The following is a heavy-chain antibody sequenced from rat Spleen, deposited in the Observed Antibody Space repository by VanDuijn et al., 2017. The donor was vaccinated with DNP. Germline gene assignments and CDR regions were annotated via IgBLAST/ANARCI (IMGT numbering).Heavy chain of an antibody. CDR3: ARGGTTTDY. CDR1: GFTFSDYS. V-gene: IGHV5-25*01. CDR2: ISTSGGST. J-gene: IGHJ2*01. Sequence: EVQLVESGGGLVQPGRSLKLSCAASGFTFSDYSMAWVRQAPKKGLEWVASISTSGGSTYYRDSVKGRFTVSRDNAKSTLYLQMDSLRSEDTATYYCARGGTTTDYWCQGVMVTVSS. D-gene: IGHD1-10*01.